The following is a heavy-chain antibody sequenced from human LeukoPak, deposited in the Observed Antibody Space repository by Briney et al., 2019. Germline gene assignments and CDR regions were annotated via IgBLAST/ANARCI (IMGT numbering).Heavy chain of an antibody. Sequence: GGSLRLSCAASEFTFSNYWMSWVRQAPGKGLEWVASIQKDGSQEYYLESVKGRFTISRDNTKNSLYLHMSSLRADDTAVYFCATVAGYFDYWGQGTLVTVSS. V-gene: IGHV3-7*01. J-gene: IGHJ4*02. CDR2: IQKDGSQE. D-gene: IGHD2-21*01. CDR1: EFTFSNYW. CDR3: ATVAGYFDY.